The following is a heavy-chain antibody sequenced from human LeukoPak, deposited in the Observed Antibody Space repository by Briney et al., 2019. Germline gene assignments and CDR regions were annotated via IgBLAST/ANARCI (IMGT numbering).Heavy chain of an antibody. J-gene: IGHJ5*02. D-gene: IGHD3-10*02. V-gene: IGHV4-31*03. CDR3: ARGRPHYYVSGAHHGKFDP. Sequence: PSETLSLTCTVSGGSISSGGYYWSWIRQHPGKGLEWIGYIYYSGSTYYNPSLKSRVTISVDTSKNQFSLKLSSVTAADTAVYYCARGRPHYYVSGAHHGKFDPWGQGTLVTVSS. CDR2: IYYSGST. CDR1: GGSISSGGYY.